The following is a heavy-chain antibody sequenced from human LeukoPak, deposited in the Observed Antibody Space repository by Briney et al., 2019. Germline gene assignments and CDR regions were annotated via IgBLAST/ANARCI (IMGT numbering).Heavy chain of an antibody. D-gene: IGHD3-3*01. J-gene: IGHJ5*02. Sequence: SETLSLTCSVSGGSISSYYWSWIRQPPGKGLEWIGYMYYSGSTNYNPSLKSRVTISGDTSKNQVPLKLSFVTAADTAVYYCASALWSGFGWFDPWGQGILVTVSS. CDR2: MYYSGST. V-gene: IGHV4-59*08. CDR3: ASALWSGFGWFDP. CDR1: GGSISSYY.